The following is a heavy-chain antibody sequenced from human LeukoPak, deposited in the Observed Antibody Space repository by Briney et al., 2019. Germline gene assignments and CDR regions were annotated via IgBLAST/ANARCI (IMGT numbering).Heavy chain of an antibody. J-gene: IGHJ4*02. CDR1: GLSVSSNH. CDR2: IYSGGNK. CDR3: SRYSTYYFFHY. Sequence: GGSLTLSCAASGLSVSSNHMKWDRHAQGEGVEWGSIIYSGGNKYNYADSVKGRFTISRDTSKNTVYLQMSSLRDEDTAIYYCSRYSTYYFFHYWGQGPLVSVSS. D-gene: IGHD2/OR15-2a*01. V-gene: IGHV3-53*01.